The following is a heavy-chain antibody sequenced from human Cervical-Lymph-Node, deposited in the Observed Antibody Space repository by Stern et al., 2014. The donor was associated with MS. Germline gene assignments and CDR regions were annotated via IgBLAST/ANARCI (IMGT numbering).Heavy chain of an antibody. D-gene: IGHD3-22*01. V-gene: IGHV3-30*04. CDR2: ISYDGSNK. J-gene: IGHJ5*02. CDR3: ATANYYDSIGYYT. CDR1: GFTFSTYA. Sequence: QLVQSGGGVVQPGRSLRLSCAASGFTFSTYAMHWVRQAPGKGLAWVAVISYDGSNKYFAESVKGRFTISRDNSKNTLYLQMNSLRADDTAIYYCATANYYDSIGYYTWGQGTLVTVSS.